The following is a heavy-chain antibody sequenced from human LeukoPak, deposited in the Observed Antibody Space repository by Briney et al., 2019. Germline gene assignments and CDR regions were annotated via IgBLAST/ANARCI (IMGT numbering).Heavy chain of an antibody. CDR2: IYHSGST. CDR3: ARGGGPTPFDY. CDR1: GGSVSSGGYS. Sequence: PSQTLSLTCAVSGGSVSSGGYSWSWIRQPPGKGLEWIGYIYHSGSTYYNPSLKSRVTISVDRSKNQFSLKLSSVTAADTAVYYCARGGGPTPFDYWGQGTLATVSS. J-gene: IGHJ4*02. D-gene: IGHD2-15*01. V-gene: IGHV4-30-2*01.